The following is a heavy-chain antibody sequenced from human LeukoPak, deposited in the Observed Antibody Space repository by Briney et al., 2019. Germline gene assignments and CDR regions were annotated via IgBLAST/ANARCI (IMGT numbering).Heavy chain of an antibody. CDR2: INNSGST. J-gene: IGHJ4*02. CDR1: GGSFSGYY. D-gene: IGHD3-3*02. CDR3: ARGRAFFD. V-gene: IGHV4-34*01. Sequence: PSETLSLTCAVYGGSFSGYYWNWIRQPPGKGLEWIGEINNSGSTNYNPSLKSRVTISRDTSKNQFSLKLSSVTAADTAVYYCARGRAFFDWGQGTLATVSS.